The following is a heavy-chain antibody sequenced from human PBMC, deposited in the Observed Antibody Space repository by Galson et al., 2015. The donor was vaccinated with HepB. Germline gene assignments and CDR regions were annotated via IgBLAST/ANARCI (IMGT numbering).Heavy chain of an antibody. D-gene: IGHD1-26*01. V-gene: IGHV3-7*03. CDR3: ARDVLVGATTAAFDI. Sequence: SLRLSCAASGLIFRNYWMSWVRQAPGKGLEWVANIKQDGSEKYYVASVKGRFTISRDNAKNSLYLQMNSLRAEGTAVYYCARDVLVGATTAAFDIWGQGTMVTVSS. J-gene: IGHJ3*02. CDR1: GLIFRNYW. CDR2: IKQDGSEK.